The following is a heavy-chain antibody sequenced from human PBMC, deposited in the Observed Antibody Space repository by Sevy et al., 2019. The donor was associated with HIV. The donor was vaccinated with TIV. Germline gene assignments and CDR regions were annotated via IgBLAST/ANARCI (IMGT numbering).Heavy chain of an antibody. V-gene: IGHV1-24*01. CDR1: GHTLTDIS. CDR2: FDPEDGER. D-gene: IGHD3-22*01. Sequence: ASVKVSCKASGHTLTDISMHWVRQAPGKGFEWIGRFDPEDGERIYAQKFQGRVTMTEDTSTDTAYMELSSLRSEDTAVYYCSATREYYSDSYGYFDYWGQGTLVTVSS. J-gene: IGHJ4*02. CDR3: SATREYYSDSYGYFDY.